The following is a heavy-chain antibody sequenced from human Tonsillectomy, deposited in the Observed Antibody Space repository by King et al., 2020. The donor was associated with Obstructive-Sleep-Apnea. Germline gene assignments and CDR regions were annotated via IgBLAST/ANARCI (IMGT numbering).Heavy chain of an antibody. D-gene: IGHD6-13*01. CDR3: ARMKQGQQLNYYFHV. CDR1: GGSISSYD. Sequence: VQLQESGPGLVKPSETLSLTCSVSGGSISSYDWSWLRQSPGKGVEWIGCIYGSGGTNYSPSLKTRVSISADPSRKQFTLRLRSVSDADTAVYYCARMKQGQQLNYYFHVWGQGTLVTVSS. V-gene: IGHV4-59*01. J-gene: IGHJ4*02. CDR2: IYGSGGT.